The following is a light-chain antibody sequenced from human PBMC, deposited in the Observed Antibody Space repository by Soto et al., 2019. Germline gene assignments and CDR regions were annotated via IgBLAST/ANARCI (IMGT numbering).Light chain of an antibody. Sequence: DIQRTQSPSTLSVSVGYIFTITLRASQTISSWLAWYQQKPGKAPKLLIYKASTLKSGVPSRFSGSGSGTEFTLTISSLQPNDFAPYYCQQYNIYSWTFCQGTKVDIK. V-gene: IGKV1-5*03. CDR2: KAS. CDR3: QQYNIYSWT. CDR1: QTISSW. J-gene: IGKJ1*01.